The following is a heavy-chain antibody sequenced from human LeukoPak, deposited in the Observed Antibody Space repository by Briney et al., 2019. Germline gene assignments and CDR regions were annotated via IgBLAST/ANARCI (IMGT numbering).Heavy chain of an antibody. CDR1: GGSISSSSYY. Sequence: SETLSLTCTVSGGSISSSSYYWSWIRQPPGKGLEWIGYIYYSGSTNYNPSLKSRVTISVDTSKNQFSLKLSSVTAADTAVYYCASHYYGSGSLFDYWGQGTLVTVSS. D-gene: IGHD3-10*01. CDR2: IYYSGST. V-gene: IGHV4-61*05. CDR3: ASHYYGSGSLFDY. J-gene: IGHJ4*02.